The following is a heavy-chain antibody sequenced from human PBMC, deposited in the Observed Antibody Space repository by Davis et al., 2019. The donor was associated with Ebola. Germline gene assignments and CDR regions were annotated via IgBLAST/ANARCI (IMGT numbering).Heavy chain of an antibody. D-gene: IGHD3-16*01. J-gene: IGHJ4*02. CDR2: ISGSGGST. Sequence: GGSLRLSCAASGFTFSSYVMSWVRQAPGKGLEWVSAISGSGGSTYYADSVKGRFTISRDNSKNTLYLQMNSLRAEDTAVYYCAKNPWSYYDYIWGSYFDYWGQGTLVTVSS. CDR3: AKNPWSYYDYIWGSYFDY. CDR1: GFTFSSYV. V-gene: IGHV3-23*01.